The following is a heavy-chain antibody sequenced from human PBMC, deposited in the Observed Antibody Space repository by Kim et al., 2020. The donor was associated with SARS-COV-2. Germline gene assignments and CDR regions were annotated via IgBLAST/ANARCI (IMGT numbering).Heavy chain of an antibody. CDR2: ISGSGGST. CDR1: GFTFSSYA. Sequence: GGSLRLSCAASGFTFSSYAMSWVRQAPGKGLEWVSAISGSGGSTYYADSVKGRFTISRDNSKNTLYLQMNSLRAEDTAVYYCAKDLRSIVGATGFDYWGQGTLVTVSS. D-gene: IGHD1-26*01. CDR3: AKDLRSIVGATGFDY. V-gene: IGHV3-23*01. J-gene: IGHJ4*02.